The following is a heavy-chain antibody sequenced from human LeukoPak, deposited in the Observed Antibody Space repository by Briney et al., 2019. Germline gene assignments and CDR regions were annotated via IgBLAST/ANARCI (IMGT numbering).Heavy chain of an antibody. Sequence: GGSLRLSCAASGFTFSSYAMHWVRQAPGKGLEWVAVISYDGSNKYYADSVKGRFTISRDNSKNTLYLQMNSLRAEDTAVYYCARDRGYSGYDVPDYWGQGTLVTVSS. D-gene: IGHD5-12*01. CDR3: ARDRGYSGYDVPDY. J-gene: IGHJ4*02. CDR2: ISYDGSNK. V-gene: IGHV3-30-3*01. CDR1: GFTFSSYA.